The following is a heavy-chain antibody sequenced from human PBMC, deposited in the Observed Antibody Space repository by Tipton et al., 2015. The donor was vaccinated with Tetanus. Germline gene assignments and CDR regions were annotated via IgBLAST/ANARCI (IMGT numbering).Heavy chain of an antibody. CDR2: INPSGGST. CDR3: ARDSQSLVYGDRRGSEY. CDR1: GYTFTSYY. D-gene: IGHD4-17*01. Sequence: QLVQSGAEVKKPGASVKVSCKASGYTFTSYYMHWVRQAPGQGLEWMGIINPSGGSTSYAQKFQGRVTMTRDTSTSTVYMELSSLRSEDTAVYYCARDSQSLVYGDRRGSEYWGQGTLVTVSS. V-gene: IGHV1-46*01. J-gene: IGHJ4*02.